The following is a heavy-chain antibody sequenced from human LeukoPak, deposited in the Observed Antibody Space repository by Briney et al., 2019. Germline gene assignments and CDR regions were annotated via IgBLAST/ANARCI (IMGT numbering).Heavy chain of an antibody. V-gene: IGHV1-3*01. CDR2: INAGNGNT. CDR1: GYTFTSYA. J-gene: IGHJ5*02. D-gene: IGHD3-22*01. Sequence: GASVKVSCKASGYTFTSYAMHWVRQAPGQRLEWMGWINAGNGNTKYSQKFQGRVTITRDTSASTAYMELSSLRSEDTAVYYCARDSSFDSSGYYFRFDPRGQGTLVTVSS. CDR3: ARDSSFDSSGYYFRFDP.